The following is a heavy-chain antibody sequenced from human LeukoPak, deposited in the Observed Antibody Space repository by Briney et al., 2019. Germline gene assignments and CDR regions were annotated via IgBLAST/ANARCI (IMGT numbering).Heavy chain of an antibody. Sequence: PSETLSLTCSVSDDSITMYYWTWIRQPPGKGLEWIGYVDHTGSTNFNPSLNGRVSISRDTTKNLFSLRLRSVTAADTAVYYCARVYYSNSYDYWYFDLWGRGTLVTVSS. V-gene: IGHV4-59*01. J-gene: IGHJ2*01. CDR1: DDSITMYY. CDR2: VDHTGST. D-gene: IGHD6-13*01. CDR3: ARVYYSNSYDYWYFDL.